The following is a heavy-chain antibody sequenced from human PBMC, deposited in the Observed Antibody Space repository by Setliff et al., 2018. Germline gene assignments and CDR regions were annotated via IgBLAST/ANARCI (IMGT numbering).Heavy chain of an antibody. Sequence: ASVKVSCKTSGYTFTNYGINWVRQAPGQGLEWLGWISPYNGNTKYAQTVQDRITMATDTSTRTSYMELSSLRSGDTAVYFYARSSDSGYYHQRDAFDIWGQGTRVTVSS. CDR1: GYTFTNYG. V-gene: IGHV1-18*01. J-gene: IGHJ3*02. CDR2: ISPYNGNT. CDR3: ARSSDSGYYHQRDAFDI. D-gene: IGHD3-22*01.